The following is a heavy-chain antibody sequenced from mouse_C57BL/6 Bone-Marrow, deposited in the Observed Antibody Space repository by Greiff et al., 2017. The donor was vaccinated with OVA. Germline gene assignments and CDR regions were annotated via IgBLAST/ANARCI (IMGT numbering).Heavy chain of an antibody. V-gene: IGHV5-9-1*02. CDR1: GFTFSSYA. CDR2: ISSGGDYI. D-gene: IGHD2-1*01. CDR3: TRDRGNGKGDY. J-gene: IGHJ2*01. Sequence: EVKLVESGEGLVKPGGSLKLSCAASGFTFSSYAMSWVRQTPEKRLEWVAYISSGGDYIYYADTVKGRFTISRDNARNTLYLQMSSLKSEDTAMYYCTRDRGNGKGDYWGQGTTLTVSS.